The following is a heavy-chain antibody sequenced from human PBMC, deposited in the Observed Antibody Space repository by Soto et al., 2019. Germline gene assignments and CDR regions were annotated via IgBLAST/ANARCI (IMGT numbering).Heavy chain of an antibody. J-gene: IGHJ5*02. Sequence: GRSLRLPCAASGCNSSRFAISWVRQAPGKGLEWVSAISGSGSSTYYAVSVQGRFTISRDNSKNTVYLQMNSLRGEDTAMYYCARLGPYGSESYSFRYNWFDPWGQGTQVTVSS. V-gene: IGHV3-23*01. CDR3: ARLGPYGSESYSFRYNWFDP. D-gene: IGHD3-10*01. CDR2: ISGSGSST. CDR1: GCNSSRFA.